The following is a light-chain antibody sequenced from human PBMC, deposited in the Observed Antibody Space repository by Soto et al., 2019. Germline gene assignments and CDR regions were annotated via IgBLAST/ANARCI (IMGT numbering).Light chain of an antibody. CDR2: AAS. CDR1: VPFSNY. V-gene: IGKV1-27*01. CDR3: QKYNSAPLT. J-gene: IGKJ4*01. Sequence: IHMRQSPSSLSASXGDRVTISYRGSVPFSNYSASYQQKPGXIPNLVXYAASTLQEGVPSRFSGSGSGTDFTRPISSLQPEDVAAYYGQKYNSAPLTFGGGTKVDIK.